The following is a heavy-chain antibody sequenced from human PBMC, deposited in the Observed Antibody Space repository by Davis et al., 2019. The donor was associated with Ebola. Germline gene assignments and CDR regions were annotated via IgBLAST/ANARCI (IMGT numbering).Heavy chain of an antibody. CDR3: ARERTNEDGMDV. CDR1: GFTFSDYY. J-gene: IGHJ6*02. V-gene: IGHV3-11*01. D-gene: IGHD2-8*01. Sequence: GESLKISCAASGFTFSDYYMSWIRQAPGKGLEWVSYISSSGSTIYYADSVKGRFTISRDNAKNSLYLQMNSLRAEDTAVYYCARERTNEDGMDVWGQGTTVTVSS. CDR2: ISSSGSTI.